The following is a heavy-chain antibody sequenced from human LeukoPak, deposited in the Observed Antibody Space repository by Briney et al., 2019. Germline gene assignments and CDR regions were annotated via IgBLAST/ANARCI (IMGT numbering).Heavy chain of an antibody. CDR3: ARDGNFDI. J-gene: IGHJ3*02. D-gene: IGHD4-23*01. V-gene: IGHV1-2*02. CDR2: INPNSGDT. Sequence: ASVKVSCTASGYTFTDYYMHWVRQAPGQGLEWMGWINPNSGDTNSAQKFQGRVTMTRDTSISTAHMELSRLRSDDTAVYYCARDGNFDIWGQGTMVTVSS. CDR1: GYTFTDYY.